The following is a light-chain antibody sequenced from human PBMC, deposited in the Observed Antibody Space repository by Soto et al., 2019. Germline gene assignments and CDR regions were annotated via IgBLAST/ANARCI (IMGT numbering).Light chain of an antibody. V-gene: IGKV3-20*01. Sequence: EIVFTPSPSTLSFSPREEATPSCRASQSVSSTYLAWYQQKPGQAPRLLIYGASSRATGIPDRFSGSGSGPDFTLTISRLEPEDFAVYYCQQYGSSPITFGQGTRLEIK. CDR2: GAS. J-gene: IGKJ5*01. CDR1: QSVSSTY. CDR3: QQYGSSPIT.